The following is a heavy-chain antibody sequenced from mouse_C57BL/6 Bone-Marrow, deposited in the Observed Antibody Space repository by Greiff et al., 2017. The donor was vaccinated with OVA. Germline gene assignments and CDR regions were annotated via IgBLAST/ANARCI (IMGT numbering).Heavy chain of an antibody. CDR3: GRTRYSDDLDWFAY. CDR2: IDPSDSYT. CDR1: GYTFTSYW. D-gene: IGHD2-12*01. Sequence: QVQLQQPRAELVKPGASVKLSCKASGYTFTSYWMQWVKQRPGQGLEWIGEIDPSDSYTNYNQKFKGKATLTVDTSSSTAYMQHSSLTSEDSAVYYSGRTRYSDDLDWFAYWGQGTLVTVSA. J-gene: IGHJ3*01. V-gene: IGHV1-50*01.